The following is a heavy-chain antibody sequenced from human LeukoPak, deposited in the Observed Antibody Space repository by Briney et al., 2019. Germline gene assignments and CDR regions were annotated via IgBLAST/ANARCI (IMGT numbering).Heavy chain of an antibody. CDR3: ARQIPAVYYFDY. CDR2: IYYSGST. CDR1: GGSISSYY. J-gene: IGHJ4*02. D-gene: IGHD2-15*01. Sequence: SETLSLTCTVSGGSISSYYWSWIRQPPGKGLEWIGYIYYSGSTNHNPSLKSRVTISVDTSKNQFSLKLSSVTAADTAVYYCARQIPAVYYFDYWGQGTLVTVSS. V-gene: IGHV4-59*08.